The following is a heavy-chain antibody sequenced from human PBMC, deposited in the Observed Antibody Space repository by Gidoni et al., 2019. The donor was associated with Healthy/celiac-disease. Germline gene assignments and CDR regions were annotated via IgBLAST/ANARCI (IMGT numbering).Heavy chain of an antibody. V-gene: IGHV3-11*05. CDR1: GFTFSASY. J-gene: IGHJ5*02. CDR2: NSSSSSYT. CDR3: ARSIAAAHEWFDP. D-gene: IGHD6-13*01. Sequence: QVQLVESGGCLVNPGGSLRLSCAASGFTFSASYRSWLRQAQGKGLVWCAYNSSSSSYTNDADSVKGRLTISRDNAKNSLYRQMNSLRAEDTAVYYCARSIAAAHEWFDPWGQGTLVTVSS.